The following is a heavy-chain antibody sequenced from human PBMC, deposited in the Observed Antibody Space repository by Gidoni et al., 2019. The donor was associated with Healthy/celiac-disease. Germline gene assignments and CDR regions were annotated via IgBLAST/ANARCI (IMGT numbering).Heavy chain of an antibody. D-gene: IGHD6-13*01. CDR3: ARDGIAAAGTVELGAFDI. Sequence: QVQLVQSGAEVKKPGASVKVSCKASGYPFTGYYMHWVRQAPGQGLEWMGWINPNSGGTNYAQKFQGWVTMTRDTSISTAYMELSRLRSDDTAVYYCARDGIAAAGTVELGAFDIWGQGTMVTVSS. CDR2: INPNSGGT. V-gene: IGHV1-2*04. J-gene: IGHJ3*02. CDR1: GYPFTGYY.